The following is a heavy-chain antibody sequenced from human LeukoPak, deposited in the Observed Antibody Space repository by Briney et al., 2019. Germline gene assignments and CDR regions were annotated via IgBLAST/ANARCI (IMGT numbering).Heavy chain of an antibody. V-gene: IGHV3-7*01. CDR1: GFGFSNYW. D-gene: IGHD3-10*01. Sequence: GGSLRLSCLGSGFGFSNYWMTWLRQAPGEGLEWVANIKEDGSVIYYVDSVKGRFTISRDNAKNSVYLQMNSLRVEDTALYYCATGRWFGEFAGSAFEDWGQGTLVTVSS. J-gene: IGHJ4*02. CDR2: IKEDGSVI. CDR3: ATGRWFGEFAGSAFED.